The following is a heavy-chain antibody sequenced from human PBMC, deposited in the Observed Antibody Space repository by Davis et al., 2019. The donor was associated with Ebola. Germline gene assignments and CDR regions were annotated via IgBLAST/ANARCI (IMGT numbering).Heavy chain of an antibody. CDR2: IKQDGSEK. D-gene: IGHD1-26*01. J-gene: IGHJ4*02. CDR3: AGCWGGKSGRPGVFDY. V-gene: IGHV3-7*03. Sequence: PGGSLRLSCAASGFTFSSYWMSWVRQAPGKGLEWVANIKQDGSEKYYVDSVKGRFTISRDNAKNSLYLQMNSLRAEDTAVYYCAGCWGGKSGRPGVFDYWGQGTLVTVSS. CDR1: GFTFSSYW.